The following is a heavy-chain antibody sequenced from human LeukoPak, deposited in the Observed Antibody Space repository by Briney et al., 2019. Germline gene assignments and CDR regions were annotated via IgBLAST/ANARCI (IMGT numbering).Heavy chain of an antibody. CDR3: ARGDYDYVWGSYRYIDQRPNDFDY. J-gene: IGHJ4*02. CDR2: IIPILGIA. V-gene: IGHV1-69*04. Sequence: SVKVSCKASGGTFSSYAIRWVRPAPGQGLEWMGRIIPILGIANYAQKFQGRVTITADKSTSTAYMELSSLRSEDTAVYYCARGDYDYVWGSYRYIDQRPNDFDYWGQGTLVTVSS. CDR1: GGTFSSYA. D-gene: IGHD3-16*02.